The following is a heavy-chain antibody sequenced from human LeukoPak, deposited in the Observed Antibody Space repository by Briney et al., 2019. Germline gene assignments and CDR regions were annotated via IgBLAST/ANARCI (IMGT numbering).Heavy chain of an antibody. V-gene: IGHV3-66*01. J-gene: IGHJ4*02. Sequence: PGGSLRLSCAASGFTVSSNYMSWVRQAPGKGLEWVSGIYSGGSTYYADSVKDRFTISRDNSKNTLYLQMNCLRDEDTAVYYCARDNLGSSGYQFDYWGQGTLVTVSS. CDR1: GFTVSSNY. CDR2: IYSGGST. CDR3: ARDNLGSSGYQFDY. D-gene: IGHD3-22*01.